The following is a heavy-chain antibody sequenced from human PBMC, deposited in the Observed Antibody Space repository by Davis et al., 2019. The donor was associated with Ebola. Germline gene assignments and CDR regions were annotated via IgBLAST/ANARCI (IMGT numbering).Heavy chain of an antibody. J-gene: IGHJ4*02. D-gene: IGHD2-21*02. CDR1: GFTFSSHW. V-gene: IGHV3-74*01. Sequence: GESLKISCAASGFTFSSHWVHWLRQAPGKGLVWVSRINSDGSNTDYADYVKDRFTISRDNAKNTLYLQMNSLRAEDTAVYFCARGMGSVTGFFDYWVQGSLVTVSS. CDR3: ARGMGSVTGFFDY. CDR2: INSDGSNT.